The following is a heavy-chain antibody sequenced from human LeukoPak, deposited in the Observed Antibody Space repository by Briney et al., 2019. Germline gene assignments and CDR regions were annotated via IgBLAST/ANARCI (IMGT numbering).Heavy chain of an antibody. CDR2: IIPIFGTA. V-gene: IGHV1-69*05. CDR3: ARHYDFWSGYSPPFDY. D-gene: IGHD3-3*01. CDR1: GGTFSSYA. J-gene: IGHJ4*02. Sequence: SVKVSCKASGGTFSSYAISWVRQAPGQGLEWMGGIIPIFGTANYAQKFQGRVTITTDESTSTAYMELSSLRSEDTAVYYCARHYDFWSGYSPPFDYWGQGTLVTVSS.